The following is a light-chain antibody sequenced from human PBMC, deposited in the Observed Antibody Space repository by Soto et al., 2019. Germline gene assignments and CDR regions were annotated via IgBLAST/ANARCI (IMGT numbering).Light chain of an antibody. CDR3: SSYSSSITVL. CDR1: SSDVGGYNY. J-gene: IGLJ2*01. CDR2: EVN. V-gene: IGLV2-8*01. Sequence: QSALTQPPSASGSPGQSVAISCTGTSSDVGGYNYVSWYQQHPGKAPKLMIYEVNKRPSGVPDRFSGSKSGNTASLTVSGLQAEDEADYYCSSYSSSITVLFGEGTKLTVL.